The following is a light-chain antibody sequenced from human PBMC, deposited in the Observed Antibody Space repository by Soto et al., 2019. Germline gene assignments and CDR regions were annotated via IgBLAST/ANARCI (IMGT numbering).Light chain of an antibody. CDR2: KAS. CDR3: QQYKSYPLT. Sequence: DIQMTQSPSTLSASIGDRVTITCRASQSISGWLAWYQQRPGKAPRSLIYKASTLESGVPSRFSGSASGTEFTLTISSLQPDDFATYYCQQYKSYPLTFGQGTKVEIK. CDR1: QSISGW. J-gene: IGKJ1*01. V-gene: IGKV1-5*03.